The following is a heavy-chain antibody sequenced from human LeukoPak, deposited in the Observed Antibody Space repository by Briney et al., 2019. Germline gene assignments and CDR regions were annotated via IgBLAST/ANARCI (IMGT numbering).Heavy chain of an antibody. V-gene: IGHV4-39*01. D-gene: IGHD3-10*01. CDR3: ARKLWFGDTGLLDAFDI. CDR2: IYYSGST. CDR1: GGSISSYY. J-gene: IGHJ3*02. Sequence: SETLSLTCTVSGGSISSYYWGWIRQPPGKGLEWIGSIYYSGSTYYNPSLKSRVTISVDTSKNQFSLKLSSVTAADTAVYYCARKLWFGDTGLLDAFDIWGQGTMVTVSS.